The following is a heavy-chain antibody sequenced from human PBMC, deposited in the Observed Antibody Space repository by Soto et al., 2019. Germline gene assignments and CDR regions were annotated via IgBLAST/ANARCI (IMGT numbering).Heavy chain of an antibody. J-gene: IGHJ3*02. Sequence: SETLSLTCTVSDGSISSFFWTWIRQSPGKGLQWLGYVHYSGNTNYNPSLKSRVTMSVDTSKNQFSLRLTSVTAADTAVYYCARMKQLDPKRNAFDIWGQGTMVTVS. CDR3: ARMKQLDPKRNAFDI. CDR1: DGSISSFF. CDR2: VHYSGNT. D-gene: IGHD1-1*01. V-gene: IGHV4-59*01.